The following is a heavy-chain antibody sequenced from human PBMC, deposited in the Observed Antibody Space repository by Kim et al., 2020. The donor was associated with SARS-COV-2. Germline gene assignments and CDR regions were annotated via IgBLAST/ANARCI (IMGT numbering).Heavy chain of an antibody. CDR2: ISGSGGST. Sequence: GGSLRLSCAASGFTFSSYAMSWVRQAPGKGLEWVSAISGSGGSTYYADSVKGRFTISRDNSKNTLYLQMNSLRAEDTAVYYCAKDIRPRYSSSWDPEPLFDPWGQGTLVTVSS. J-gene: IGHJ5*02. CDR3: AKDIRPRYSSSWDPEPLFDP. CDR1: GFTFSSYA. V-gene: IGHV3-23*01. D-gene: IGHD6-13*01.